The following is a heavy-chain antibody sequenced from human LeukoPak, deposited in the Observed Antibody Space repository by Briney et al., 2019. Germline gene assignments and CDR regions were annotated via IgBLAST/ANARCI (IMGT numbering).Heavy chain of an antibody. J-gene: IGHJ4*02. V-gene: IGHV1-69*05. Sequence: SVKVSCKASGGTFNSYATDWVRQAPGQGLEWMGGIIPRLGTTKYIEKFQGRITITTDESTTTAYMELTSLRSEDTAVYYCAADGTDWGQGTLVTVSS. CDR2: IIPRLGTT. CDR1: GGTFNSYA. CDR3: AADGTD.